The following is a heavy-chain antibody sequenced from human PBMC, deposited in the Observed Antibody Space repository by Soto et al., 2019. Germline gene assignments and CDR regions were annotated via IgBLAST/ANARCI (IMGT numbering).Heavy chain of an antibody. CDR3: ARLSSRMINAFDI. D-gene: IGHD3-16*01. V-gene: IGHV4-30-4*01. J-gene: IGHJ3*02. CDR2: IYYSGST. CDR1: GGSISSGDYY. Sequence: QVQLQESGPGLVKPSQTLSLTCTVSGGSISSGDYYWSWIRQPPGKGLEWIGYIYYSGSTYYNPSLKSRVTIPVDPSKTHFSLKPSSVTAADTAVYYCARLSSRMINAFDIWGQGTMFTVSS.